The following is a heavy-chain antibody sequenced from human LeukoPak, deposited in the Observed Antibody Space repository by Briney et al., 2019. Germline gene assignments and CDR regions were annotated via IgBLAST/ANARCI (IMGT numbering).Heavy chain of an antibody. CDR2: ISSSSSTI. V-gene: IGHV3-48*01. J-gene: IGHJ4*02. Sequence: PGGSLRLSCAASGFTFSSYSMNWVRQAPGKGLEWVSYISSSSSTIYYADSVKGRFTISRGNAKNSLYLQMNRLRAEDTAVYYCAREEVYYYDSSGYRYTYFDYWGQGTLVTVSS. CDR3: AREEVYYYDSSGYRYTYFDY. D-gene: IGHD3-22*01. CDR1: GFTFSSYS.